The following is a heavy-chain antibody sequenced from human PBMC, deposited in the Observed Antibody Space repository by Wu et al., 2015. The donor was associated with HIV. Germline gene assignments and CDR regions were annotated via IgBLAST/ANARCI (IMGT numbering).Heavy chain of an antibody. CDR1: GYNFDSYG. Sequence: QVQLVQSGGEVKKPGASAKVVCTASGYNFDSYGVNWVRQAPGQGLEWMGWISGNNGKTKYAQKFQGRVTMTTDTSTSTAYMELRSLRFDDTAMYYCARGHYYDASSSPMYWGQGT. J-gene: IGHJ4*02. D-gene: IGHD3-22*01. V-gene: IGHV1-18*01. CDR2: ISGNNGKT. CDR3: ARGHYYDASSSPMY.